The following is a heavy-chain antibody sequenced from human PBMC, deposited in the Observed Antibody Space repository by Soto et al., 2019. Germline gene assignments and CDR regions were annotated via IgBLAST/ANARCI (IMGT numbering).Heavy chain of an antibody. D-gene: IGHD3-9*01. CDR2: ISSSSSYT. CDR1: GFTFSDYY. J-gene: IGHJ3*02. V-gene: IGHV3-11*06. CDR3: ARGLRYFDWLSPEDYAFAI. Sequence: GGSLRLSCAASGFTFSDYYMSWIRQAPGKGLEWVSYISSSSSYTNYADSVKGRFTISRDNAKNSLYLQMNSLRAEDTAVYYCARGLRYFDWLSPEDYAFAIWGQGTMVTVSS.